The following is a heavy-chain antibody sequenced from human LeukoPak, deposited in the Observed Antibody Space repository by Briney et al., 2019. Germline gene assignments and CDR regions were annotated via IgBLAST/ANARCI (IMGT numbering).Heavy chain of an antibody. J-gene: IGHJ4*02. CDR2: IKQDGGET. V-gene: IGHV3-7*01. CDR3: TREEHSNYNY. D-gene: IGHD4-11*01. Sequence: GGSLRLSCAASGFPFSSYWMAWVRQAPGKGLEWVASIKQDGGETFYVDSVKGRFTISRDNAKNSLYLQMNSLRAEDTAVYYCTREEHSNYNYWGQGTLVTVSS. CDR1: GFPFSSYW.